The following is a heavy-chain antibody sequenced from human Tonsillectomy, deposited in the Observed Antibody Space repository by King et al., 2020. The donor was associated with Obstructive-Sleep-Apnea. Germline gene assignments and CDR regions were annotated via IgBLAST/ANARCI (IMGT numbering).Heavy chain of an antibody. CDR1: GFSLSTRGMC. D-gene: IGHD3-10*01. J-gene: IGHJ4*02. CDR2: IDWDDDK. V-gene: IGHV2-70*11. CDR3: ARGPSPDYYGSGIDY. Sequence: VTLKESGPALVKPPQTLTLTCTFSGFSLSTRGMCVSWIRQPPGKALEWLARIDWDDDKYYSTSLKTRLTISKDTSKNQVVLTMTNMDPVDTATYYCARGPSPDYYGSGIDYWGQGTLVTVSS.